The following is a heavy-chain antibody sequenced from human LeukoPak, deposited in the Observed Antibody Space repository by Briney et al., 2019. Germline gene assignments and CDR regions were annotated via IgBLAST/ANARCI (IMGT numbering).Heavy chain of an antibody. D-gene: IGHD5-24*01. CDR2: INPSVST. V-gene: IGHV4-34*01. CDR1: GGSISSYY. J-gene: IGHJ5*02. Sequence: PSETLSLTCTVSGGSISSYYWSWIRQPPGKGLEWMGGINPSVSTNYNPSLRSRVTISVDTSKNQFSLKLSSVTAADTAVYYCARGMATMETRVNWFDPWGQGTLVTVSS. CDR3: ARGMATMETRVNWFDP.